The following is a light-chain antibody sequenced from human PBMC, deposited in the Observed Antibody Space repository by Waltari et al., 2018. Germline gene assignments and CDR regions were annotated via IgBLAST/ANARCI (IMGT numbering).Light chain of an antibody. V-gene: IGKV3-20*01. Sequence: EIVLTQSPDTLSSSPGERATLSCRASQSASGSYLAWYQQKPGQAPRLLISDASNRATDIPDRFSGSGSGTDFTLTISRLEPEDFAVYYCQQYGTSPTWTFGQGTKVEIK. CDR1: QSASGSY. CDR2: DAS. CDR3: QQYGTSPTWT. J-gene: IGKJ1*01.